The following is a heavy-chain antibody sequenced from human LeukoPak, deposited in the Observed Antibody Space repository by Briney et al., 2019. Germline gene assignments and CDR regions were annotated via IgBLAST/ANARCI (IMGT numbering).Heavy chain of an antibody. CDR3: AKDEKYYGSGSSLIDY. D-gene: IGHD3-10*01. Sequence: GGSLRLSCAASGFTFSSYAMSWVRQAPGKGLEWVSAISGSGGSTYYADSVKGRFTISRDNSKNTLYPQMNSLRAEDTAVYYCAKDEKYYGSGSSLIDYWGQGTLVTVSS. CDR2: ISGSGGST. V-gene: IGHV3-23*01. CDR1: GFTFSSYA. J-gene: IGHJ4*02.